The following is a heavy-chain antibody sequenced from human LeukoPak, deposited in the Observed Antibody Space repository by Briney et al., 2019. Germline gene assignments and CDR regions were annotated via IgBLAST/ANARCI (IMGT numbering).Heavy chain of an antibody. D-gene: IGHD3-10*01. CDR3: ATMMYYYGSGSFDY. CDR2: IYYSGST. J-gene: IGHJ4*02. V-gene: IGHV4-61*08. Sequence: NPSQTLSLTCTVSGGSISSGDYYWSWIRQPPGKGLEWIGYIYYSGSTNYNPSLKSRVTISVDTSKNQFSLKLSSVTAADTAVYYCATMMYYYGSGSFDYWGQGTLVTVSS. CDR1: GGSISSGDYY.